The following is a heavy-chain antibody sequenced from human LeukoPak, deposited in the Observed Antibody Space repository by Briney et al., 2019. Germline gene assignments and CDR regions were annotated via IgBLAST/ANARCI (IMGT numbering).Heavy chain of an antibody. Sequence: GGSLRLSCAASGFTFSSYGMNWVRQAPGKGLEWVSYISSSRSTIDYADSVKGRFTISRDNARNSLYLQMNSLRADDTAVYYCAIVATYYYYAMDVWGQGTTVTVSS. V-gene: IGHV3-48*03. CDR1: GFTFSSYG. D-gene: IGHD5-12*01. J-gene: IGHJ6*02. CDR3: AIVATYYYYAMDV. CDR2: ISSSRSTI.